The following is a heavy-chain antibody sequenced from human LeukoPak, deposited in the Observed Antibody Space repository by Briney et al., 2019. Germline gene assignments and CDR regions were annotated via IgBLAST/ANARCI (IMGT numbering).Heavy chain of an antibody. D-gene: IGHD2-2*01. CDR3: ARDYCSSTSCSHWPSGY. V-gene: IGHV1-18*01. Sequence: ASVKVSCKASGYTFTSYGISWVRQAPGQGLEWMGWISAYNGNTNYAQKLQGRVTMTTDTSTSTAYMELRSLRSDDTAVYYCARDYCSSTSCSHWPSGYWGQGTLVTVSS. J-gene: IGHJ4*02. CDR1: GYTFTSYG. CDR2: ISAYNGNT.